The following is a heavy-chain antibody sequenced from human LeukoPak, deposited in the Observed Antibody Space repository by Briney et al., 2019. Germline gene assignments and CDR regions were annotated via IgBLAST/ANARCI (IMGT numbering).Heavy chain of an antibody. V-gene: IGHV4-59*01. D-gene: IGHD4-11*01. CDR2: IYYSGST. J-gene: IGHJ4*02. CDR3: ARSPYSNYVDY. CDR1: GGSISSYY. Sequence: SETLSLTCTVSGGSISSYYWSWIRQPPGKGLEWIGYIYYSGSTNYNPSLKSQVTISVDTSKNQFSLKLSSVTAADTAVYYCARSPYSNYVDYWGQGTLVTVSS.